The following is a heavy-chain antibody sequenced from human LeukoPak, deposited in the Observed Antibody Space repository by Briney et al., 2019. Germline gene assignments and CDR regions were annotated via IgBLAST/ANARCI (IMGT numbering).Heavy chain of an antibody. CDR3: AKDYYYGSGSSYDAFDI. Sequence: GGSLTLSCAASGFTFSSYAMSWVRQAPGKGLEWVSAISGSGGSTYYADSVKGRFTISRDNSKNTLYLQMNSLRAEDTAVYYCAKDYYYGSGSSYDAFDIWGQGTMVTVSS. CDR1: GFTFSSYA. J-gene: IGHJ3*02. CDR2: ISGSGGST. V-gene: IGHV3-23*01. D-gene: IGHD3-10*01.